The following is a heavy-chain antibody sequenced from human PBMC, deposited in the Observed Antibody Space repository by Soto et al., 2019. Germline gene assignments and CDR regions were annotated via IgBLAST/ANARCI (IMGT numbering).Heavy chain of an antibody. D-gene: IGHD3-10*01. J-gene: IGHJ4*02. CDR3: ARGYGSALPLDY. CDR1: GGTFSSYT. V-gene: IGHV1-69*02. Sequence: QVQLVQSGAEVKKPGSSVKVSCKASGGTFSSYTISWVRQAPGQGLEWMGRIIPNLGIANYAQKFQGRVTITADKSTSTACMELSSLRSEDTAVYYCARGYGSALPLDYWDQGTLVTVSS. CDR2: IIPNLGIA.